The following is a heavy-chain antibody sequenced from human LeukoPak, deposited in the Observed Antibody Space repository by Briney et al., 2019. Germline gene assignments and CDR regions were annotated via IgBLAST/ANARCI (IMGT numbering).Heavy chain of an antibody. J-gene: IGHJ3*02. CDR3: ARAQGIAVAVRAFDI. CDR1: GGSFSGYY. CDR2: INHSGST. V-gene: IGHV4-34*01. D-gene: IGHD6-19*01. Sequence: PSETLSLTCAVYGGSFSGYYWSWIRQPPGKGLEWIGEINHSGSTNYNPSLKSRVTISVDTSKNQLSLKLSSVTAADTAVYYCARAQGIAVAVRAFDIWGQGTMVTVSS.